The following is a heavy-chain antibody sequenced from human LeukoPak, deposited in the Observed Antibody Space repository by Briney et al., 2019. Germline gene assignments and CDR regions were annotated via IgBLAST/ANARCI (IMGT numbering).Heavy chain of an antibody. CDR2: FSYTGTT. V-gene: IGHV4-59*08. CDR3: PQSTYHYHGLDD. J-gene: IGHJ6*02. CDR1: GDSLTIYY. D-gene: IGHD5/OR15-5a*01. Sequence: PSETLSLTCSVSGDSLTIYYWNWIRQSPGKGLEWIGYFSYTGTTNYNPSLKSRVNMSVDRSKNLVSLTLRSVTAADTAVYYCPQSTYHYHGLDDLGPGTTVIVSS.